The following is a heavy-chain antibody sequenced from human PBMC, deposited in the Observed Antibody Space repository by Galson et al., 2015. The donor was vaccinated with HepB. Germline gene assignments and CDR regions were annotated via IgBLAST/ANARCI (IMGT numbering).Heavy chain of an antibody. CDR2: IGGDLGDT. CDR3: ARAWLHPDARWFDP. V-gene: IGHV1-18*01. D-gene: IGHD5-24*01. Sequence: SVKVSCKASGHALTSYAITWVRQAPGQGLQWVGWIGGDLGDTHYAPWLQDRVTMTLDPSTNTASMELTSLTSDDTAVYFCARAWLHPDARWFDPWGQGTLVTVSS. CDR1: GHALTSYA. J-gene: IGHJ5*02.